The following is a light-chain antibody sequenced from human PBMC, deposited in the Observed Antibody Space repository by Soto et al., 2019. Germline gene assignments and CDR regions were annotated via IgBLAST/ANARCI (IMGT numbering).Light chain of an antibody. J-gene: IGKJ1*01. CDR2: DAS. Sequence: DIKMIQCTCILSGAVGVRVTITCRASQSISSALAWYQQTPGRAPKLLIYDASTLASGVPSRFSGSRSGTDFTLTILSLRPDDCTTFHCQQYDSYLWTIGQGTKVDIK. CDR3: QQYDSYLWT. V-gene: IGKV1-5*01. CDR1: QSISSA.